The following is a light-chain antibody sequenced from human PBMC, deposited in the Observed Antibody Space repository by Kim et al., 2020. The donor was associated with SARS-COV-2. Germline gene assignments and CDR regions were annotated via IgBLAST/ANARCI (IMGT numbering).Light chain of an antibody. Sequence: VSPGERVTLSCRASQSVDSNLAWFQQKPGQAPRLLIYGASTRATDIPARFSGSGSGTEFTLIISSLQSEDFAVYYCQQYSHWPPYTFGQGTKLEI. CDR3: QQYSHWPPYT. V-gene: IGKV3-15*01. CDR2: GAS. CDR1: QSVDSN. J-gene: IGKJ2*01.